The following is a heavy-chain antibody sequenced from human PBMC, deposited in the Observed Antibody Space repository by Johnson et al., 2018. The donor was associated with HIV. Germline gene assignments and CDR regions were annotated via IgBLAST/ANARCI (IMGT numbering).Heavy chain of an antibody. D-gene: IGHD6-13*01. V-gene: IGHV3-30*04. J-gene: IGHJ3*02. CDR1: GFTFSSHA. CDR2: ISFDGTSK. CDR3: ARASSSWYQGRAFDI. Sequence: QVQLVESGGGVVQPGRSLRLSCAASGFTFSSHAMHWVRQAPGKGLEWVAFISFDGTSKYYADSVKGRFTISRDNSKNTVYLQMNSLRVEDTSVYYCARASSSWYQGRAFDIWGQGTMVTVSS.